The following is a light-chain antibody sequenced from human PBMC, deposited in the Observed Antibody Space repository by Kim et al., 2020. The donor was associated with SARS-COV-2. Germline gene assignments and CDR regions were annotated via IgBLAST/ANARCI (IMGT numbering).Light chain of an antibody. CDR2: DVS. J-gene: IGLJ1*01. Sequence: GQSITISCTGTSSDIGAFNYVSWFQQQPGKAPKLMIYDVSERPSGISNRFSGSTSGYTASLTISGLQAEDEADYYCSSYTTANTRLFGTGTKVTVL. CDR3: SSYTTANTRL. CDR1: SSDIGAFNY. V-gene: IGLV2-14*03.